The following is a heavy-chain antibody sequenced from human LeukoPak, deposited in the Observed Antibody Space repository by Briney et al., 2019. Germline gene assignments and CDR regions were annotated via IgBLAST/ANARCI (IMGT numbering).Heavy chain of an antibody. J-gene: IGHJ5*02. CDR2: ISGSGGST. Sequence: TGGSLRLSCAASGFTFSSYAMSWVRQAPGKGLEWVSAISGSGGSTYYADSVKGRFTISRDSSENTLYLQMNSLRAEDTAVYYCAKDLILNWFDPWGQGTLVTVSS. CDR1: GFTFSSYA. CDR3: AKDLILNWFDP. V-gene: IGHV3-23*01.